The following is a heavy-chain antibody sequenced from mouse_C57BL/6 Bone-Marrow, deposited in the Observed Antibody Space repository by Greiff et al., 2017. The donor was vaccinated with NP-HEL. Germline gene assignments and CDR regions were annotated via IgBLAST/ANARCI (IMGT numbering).Heavy chain of an antibody. CDR1: GYTFTDYY. CDR3: ARTLITTVVATKGWYFDV. J-gene: IGHJ1*03. D-gene: IGHD1-1*01. V-gene: IGHV1-77*01. Sequence: QVQLQQSGAELVKPGASVKISCKASGYTFTDYYINWVKQRPGQGLEWIGKIGPGSGSTYYNEKFKGKATLTADKSSSTAYMQLSSLTSEDSAVYFCARTLITTVVATKGWYFDVWGTGTTVTVSS. CDR2: IGPGSGST.